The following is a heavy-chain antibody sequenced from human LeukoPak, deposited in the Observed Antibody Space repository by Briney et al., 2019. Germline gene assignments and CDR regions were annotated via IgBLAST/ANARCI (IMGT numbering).Heavy chain of an antibody. CDR1: GGSISSGDYY. Sequence: KPSETLSLTCTVSGGSISSGDYYWSWIRQPPGKGLEWIGYIYYSGSTNYNPSLKSRVTISVDTSKNQFSLKLSSVTAADTAVYYCARGVSYYDYVWGSYGDWFDPWGQGTLVTVSS. J-gene: IGHJ5*02. CDR3: ARGVSYYDYVWGSYGDWFDP. D-gene: IGHD3-16*01. V-gene: IGHV4-61*08. CDR2: IYYSGST.